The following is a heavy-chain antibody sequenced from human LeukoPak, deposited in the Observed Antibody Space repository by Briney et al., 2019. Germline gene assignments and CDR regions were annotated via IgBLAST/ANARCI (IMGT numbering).Heavy chain of an antibody. Sequence: ASVKVSCKASGGTFSSYAISWLRQAPGQGLEWMGWINPYSGATDSAQTFQGRVTVARDTSTTTAYMELNRLTSDDTAVYYCARANGGGAYYPFDHWGQGTLVAVSS. CDR1: GGTFSSYA. J-gene: IGHJ4*02. D-gene: IGHD2-21*02. CDR3: ARANGGGAYYPFDH. V-gene: IGHV1-2*02. CDR2: INPYSGAT.